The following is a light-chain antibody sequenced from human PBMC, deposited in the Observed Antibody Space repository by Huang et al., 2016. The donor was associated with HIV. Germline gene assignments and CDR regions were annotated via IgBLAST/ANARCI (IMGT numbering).Light chain of an antibody. V-gene: IGKV3-15*01. CDR1: QSVTGN. CDR3: QQYNKWPRT. Sequence: EIVMTQSPATLSVSPGERATLSCRASQSVTGNLAWYQHKPGQPPRLLIYGASTRAACAAAIFNASGSGTEFTLTINSLQSEDFAVYYCQQYNKWPRTFGPGTKVDVK. J-gene: IGKJ3*01. CDR2: GAS.